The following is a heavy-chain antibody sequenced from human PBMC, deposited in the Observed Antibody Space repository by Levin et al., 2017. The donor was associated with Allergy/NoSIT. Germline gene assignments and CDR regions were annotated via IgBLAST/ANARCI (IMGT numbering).Heavy chain of an antibody. V-gene: IGHV3-30*03. J-gene: IGHJ6*03. D-gene: IGHD6-19*01. Sequence: GGSLRLSCAASGFTFSSYGMHWVRQAPGKGLEWVAVISYDGSNKYYADSVKGRFTISRDNSKNTLYLQMNSLRAEDTAVYYCATSQWLARAYYYYYMDVWGKGTTVTVSS. CDR1: GFTFSSYG. CDR3: ATSQWLARAYYYYYMDV. CDR2: ISYDGSNK.